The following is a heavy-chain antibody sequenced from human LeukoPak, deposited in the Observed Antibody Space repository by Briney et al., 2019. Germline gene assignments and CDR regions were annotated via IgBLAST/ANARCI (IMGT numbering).Heavy chain of an antibody. CDR3: AKGQGVAVAGTTDFDY. Sequence: PGGSLRLSCAASGFTFDDYTMHWVRQAPGKGLEWVSLISWDGGSTYYADSVKGRFTISRDNSKNSLYLQMNSLRTEDTALYYCAKGQGVAVAGTTDFDYWGQGTLVTVSS. CDR2: ISWDGGST. V-gene: IGHV3-43*01. D-gene: IGHD6-19*01. J-gene: IGHJ4*02. CDR1: GFTFDDYT.